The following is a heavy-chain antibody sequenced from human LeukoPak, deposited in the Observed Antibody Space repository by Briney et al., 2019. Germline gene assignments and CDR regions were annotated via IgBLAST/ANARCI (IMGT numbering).Heavy chain of an antibody. J-gene: IGHJ5*02. CDR3: AREDNYDILTGYYSPPFNWFDP. CDR1: GYTFTGYY. Sequence: ASVKVSCKASGYTFTGYYMHWVRQAPGQGLEWMGWINPNSGGTNYAQKFQGRVTMTRDTSISTAYMELSRLRSDDTAVYYCAREDNYDILTGYYSPPFNWFDPWGQGTLVTVSS. D-gene: IGHD3-9*01. CDR2: INPNSGGT. V-gene: IGHV1-2*02.